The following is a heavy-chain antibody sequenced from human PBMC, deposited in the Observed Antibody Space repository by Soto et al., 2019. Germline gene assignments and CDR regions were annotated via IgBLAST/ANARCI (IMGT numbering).Heavy chain of an antibody. J-gene: IGHJ5*02. D-gene: IGHD4-4*01. V-gene: IGHV1-69*12. CDR2: IIPIFGTA. CDR3: ARESTLVTSLPFDP. Sequence: QVQLVQSGAEVKKPGSSVKVSCKASGGTFSSYAISWVRQAPGQGLEWMGGIIPIFGTANYAQRFQGRVTITAYDSTSSVYMYLTSLRSQRTAVYYCARESTLVTSLPFDPWGQGTLVTVSS. CDR1: GGTFSSYA.